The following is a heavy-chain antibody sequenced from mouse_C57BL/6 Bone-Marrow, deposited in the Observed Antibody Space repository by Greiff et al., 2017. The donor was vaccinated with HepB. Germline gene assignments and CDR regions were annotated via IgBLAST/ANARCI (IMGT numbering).Heavy chain of an antibody. J-gene: IGHJ2*01. V-gene: IGHV1-9*01. CDR1: GYTFTGYW. CDR3: ARGYFYCGSSY. CDR2: ILPGSGST. Sequence: QVQLMESGAELMKPGASVKLSCKATGYTFTGYWIEWVQQRPGHGLEWIGEILPGSGSTNYKEQFKGKSTFSADTTANTAYMQLSSLTTEDAAIYYCARGYFYCGSSYWGQGTTLTVSS. D-gene: IGHD1-1*01.